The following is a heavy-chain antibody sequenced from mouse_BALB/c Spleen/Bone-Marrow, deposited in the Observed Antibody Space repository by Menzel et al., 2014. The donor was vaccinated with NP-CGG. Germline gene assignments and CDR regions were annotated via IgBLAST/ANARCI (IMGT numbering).Heavy chain of an antibody. J-gene: IGHJ3*01. V-gene: IGHV1-7*01. CDR3: ARGVRGYDGFAY. Sequence: VQLQRSGAELAKPGASVKMSCKASGYTFTSYWMHWVKQRPGQGLEWIGYINPSTGYTEYNQKFKDKATLTADKSSSTAYMQLSSLTSEDSAVYYCARGVRGYDGFAYWGQGTLVTVSA. CDR2: INPSTGYT. D-gene: IGHD2-2*01. CDR1: GYTFTSYW.